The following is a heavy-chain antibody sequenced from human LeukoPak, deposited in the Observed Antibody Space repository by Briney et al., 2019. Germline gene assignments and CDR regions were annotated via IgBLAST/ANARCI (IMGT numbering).Heavy chain of an antibody. J-gene: IGHJ4*02. Sequence: GGSLRLSCAASGFTFSSYSMNWVRQAPGKGLEWVSYISSSSSTVYYADSVKGRFTISRDNAKNSLYLQMNSLRAEDTAVYYCARGGQYGAIDYWGQGTLVTVSS. V-gene: IGHV3-48*04. CDR3: ARGGQYGAIDY. D-gene: IGHD4-17*01. CDR2: ISSSSSTV. CDR1: GFTFSSYS.